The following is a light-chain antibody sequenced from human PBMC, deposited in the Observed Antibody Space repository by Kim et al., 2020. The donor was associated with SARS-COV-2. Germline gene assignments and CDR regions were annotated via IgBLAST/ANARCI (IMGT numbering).Light chain of an antibody. Sequence: KQVTISCNPGSGSIPSVYVQWYQRRPGSAPTTLIYENNRRPSGVPDRFSGSIDSSSNSASLTVSGLKSEDEADYYCQSYDSNNFWVFGGGTKLTVL. V-gene: IGLV6-57*03. CDR1: SGSIPSVY. J-gene: IGLJ3*02. CDR2: ENN. CDR3: QSYDSNNFWV.